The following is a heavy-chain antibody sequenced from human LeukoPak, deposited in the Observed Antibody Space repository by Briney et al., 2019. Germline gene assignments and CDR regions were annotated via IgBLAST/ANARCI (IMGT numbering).Heavy chain of an antibody. V-gene: IGHV4-59*01. J-gene: IGHJ4*02. CDR2: IYYSGST. D-gene: IGHD6-13*01. CDR1: GGSISSYY. Sequence: PSETLSLTCTVSGGSISSYYGSWIRQPPGKGLEWIGYIYYSGSTNYNPSLKSRVTISVDTSKNQFSLKLSSVTAADTAVYYCARLAAAAPAGPPDYFDYWGQGTLVTVSS. CDR3: ARLAAAAPAGPPDYFDY.